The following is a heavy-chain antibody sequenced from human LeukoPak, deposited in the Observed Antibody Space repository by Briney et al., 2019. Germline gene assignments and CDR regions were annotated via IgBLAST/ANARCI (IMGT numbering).Heavy chain of an antibody. D-gene: IGHD4-23*01. CDR2: IYHSGST. CDR1: GGSISSSNW. Sequence: PSGTLSLTCAVSGGSISSSNWWSWVRQPPGKGLEWIGEIYHSGSTNYNPSLKSRVTISVDTSKNQFSLKLSSVTAADTAVYYCAREKNGNEPFDYWGQGTLVTVSS. V-gene: IGHV4-4*02. J-gene: IGHJ4*02. CDR3: AREKNGNEPFDY.